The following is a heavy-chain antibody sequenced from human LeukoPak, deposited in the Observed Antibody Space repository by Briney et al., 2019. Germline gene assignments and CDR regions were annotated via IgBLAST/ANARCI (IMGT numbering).Heavy chain of an antibody. CDR2: IYSGGST. D-gene: IGHD2-2*01. V-gene: IGHV3-53*01. J-gene: IGHJ4*02. CDR1: GFTVSTYY. CDR3: ARGLGYCTSTTCLLPFDY. Sequence: GGSLRLSCAASGFTVSTYYMTWVRQAPGKGLECVSVIYSGGSTYYADSVKGRFTVSSDNSKNTLYLQMNSLRAEDTVMYYCARGLGYCTSTTCLLPFDYWGQGTLVTVSS.